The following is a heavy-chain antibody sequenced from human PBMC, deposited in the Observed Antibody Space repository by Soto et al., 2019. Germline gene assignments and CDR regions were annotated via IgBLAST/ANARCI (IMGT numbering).Heavy chain of an antibody. CDR1: GGSISSYY. CDR3: ARHAYGDYGFDS. V-gene: IGHV4-59*08. D-gene: IGHD4-17*01. J-gene: IGHJ4*02. Sequence: SETLSLTCTVSGGSISSYYWSWIRQPPGKGLEWIGYIYYSGSTNYNPSLKSRVTISVDTSKNQFSLKLSSVTAADTAVYYCARHAYGDYGFDSGGRGPLATVP. CDR2: IYYSGST.